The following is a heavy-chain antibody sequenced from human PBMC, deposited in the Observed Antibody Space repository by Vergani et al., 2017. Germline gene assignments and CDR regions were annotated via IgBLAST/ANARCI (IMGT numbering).Heavy chain of an antibody. V-gene: IGHV3-49*04. CDR3: TRDLLDDSYAYFDY. J-gene: IGHJ4*02. CDR2: IWSKPYGGTT. CDR1: GFTLGDSA. D-gene: IGHD3-16*01. Sequence: EVHLVESGGGLVQPGRSLRLSCSGSGFTLGDSAMTWVRQAPGNGLEWVAFIWSKPYGGTTEYAASVKGRFTISRDDSKSSAYLQMSSLKAEDTAVYYCTRDLLDDSYAYFDYWGQGTLVTVSP.